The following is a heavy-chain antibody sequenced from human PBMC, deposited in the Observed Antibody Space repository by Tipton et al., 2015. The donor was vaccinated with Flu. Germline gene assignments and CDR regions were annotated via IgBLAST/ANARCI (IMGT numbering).Heavy chain of an antibody. CDR2: IYTSGST. CDR1: GGSISSGSYY. CDR3: TRQLEAATRSSS. J-gene: IGHJ4*02. Sequence: TLSLTCTVSGGSISSGSYYWSWIRQPAGKGLEWIGRIYTSGSTNYNPSLKSRVTISVDTSKNQFSLSMRSVTVADTAVYYCTRQLEAATRSSSWGQGTLVTVSS. D-gene: IGHD1-1*01. V-gene: IGHV4-61*02.